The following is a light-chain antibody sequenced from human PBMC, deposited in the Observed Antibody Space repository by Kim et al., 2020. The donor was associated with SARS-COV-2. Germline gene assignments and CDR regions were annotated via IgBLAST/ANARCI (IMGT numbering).Light chain of an antibody. CDR3: QHRDNWPLT. V-gene: IGKV3-11*01. CDR1: RSSDSH. J-gene: IGKJ4*01. CDR2: DAS. Sequence: LVPGEEAAPSWRASRSSDSHLCWYQQKPGQAPRLLIYDASNRATGIPARFSGGGSGTDFTLTITSLEPEDFAFYYCQHRDNWPLTFGGGTKVDIK.